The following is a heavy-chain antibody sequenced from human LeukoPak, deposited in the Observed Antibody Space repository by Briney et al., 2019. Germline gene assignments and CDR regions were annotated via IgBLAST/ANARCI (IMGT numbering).Heavy chain of an antibody. J-gene: IGHJ4*02. CDR1: GFTFKSYT. CDR2: ISGYGGTT. Sequence: GGSLRLSCVASGFTFKSYTIHWVRQAPGKGLEYVSTISGYGGTTYYANSVKGRFTISRDNSKNTLYLQMGSLRAEDMAVYYCARGGGYCGATDCYGIDYWGQGTLVTVSS. D-gene: IGHD2-15*01. V-gene: IGHV3-64*01. CDR3: ARGGGYCGATDCYGIDY.